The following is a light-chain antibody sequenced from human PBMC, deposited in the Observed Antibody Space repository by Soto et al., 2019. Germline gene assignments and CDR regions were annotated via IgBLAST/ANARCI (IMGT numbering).Light chain of an antibody. CDR2: GAS. CDR1: QSVSSSY. Sequence: EIVLTRSPGTLSLSPGERATLSCRASQSVSSSYLAWYQQKPGQAPRLLIYGASSRATGIPDRFSGSGSGTDFTLTISRLEPEDFAVYYCQQYGSSLYTFGQGTKVDIK. V-gene: IGKV3-20*01. CDR3: QQYGSSLYT. J-gene: IGKJ2*01.